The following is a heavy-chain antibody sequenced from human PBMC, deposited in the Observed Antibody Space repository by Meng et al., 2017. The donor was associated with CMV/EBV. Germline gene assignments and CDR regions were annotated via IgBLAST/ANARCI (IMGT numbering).Heavy chain of an antibody. D-gene: IGHD5-18*01. CDR2: IIPIFGTA. J-gene: IGHJ3*02. CDR3: ARERGYSYDPYAFDI. CDR1: GGTFSSYA. Sequence: SVKVSCKASGGTFSSYAISWVRQAPGQGLEWMGGIIPIFGTANYAQKFQGRVTITTDESASTAYMELSSLRSEDTAVYYCARERGYSYDPYAFDIWGQGTMVTVSS. V-gene: IGHV1-69*05.